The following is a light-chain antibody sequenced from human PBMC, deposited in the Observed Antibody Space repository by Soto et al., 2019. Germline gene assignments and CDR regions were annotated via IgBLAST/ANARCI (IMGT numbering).Light chain of an antibody. V-gene: IGKV3-20*01. CDR1: QTVPSR. J-gene: IGKJ5*01. CDR3: QHYDVSPIT. Sequence: EIVMTQSPATLSVSPGEVVILSFRASQTVPSRIAFYQQKPGQAPSLLISGASSRATGIPDRFSGSGSGTDFTLTISRLEPEDFALYYCQHYDVSPITFGQGTRLEIK. CDR2: GAS.